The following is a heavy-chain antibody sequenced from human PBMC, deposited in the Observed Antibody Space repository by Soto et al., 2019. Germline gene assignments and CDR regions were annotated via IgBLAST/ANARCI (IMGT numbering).Heavy chain of an antibody. Sequence: PSETLSITCTVSVGSISSYYWSWIRQHQGKGLEWIGYIYYSGSTNYNPSLKSRVTISVDTSKNQFSLKLSSVTAADTAVYYCAREILVGANKIYYYYGMDVWGQGTTVTVSS. D-gene: IGHD1-26*01. CDR2: IYYSGST. CDR3: AREILVGANKIYYYYGMDV. CDR1: VGSISSYY. V-gene: IGHV4-59*01. J-gene: IGHJ6*02.